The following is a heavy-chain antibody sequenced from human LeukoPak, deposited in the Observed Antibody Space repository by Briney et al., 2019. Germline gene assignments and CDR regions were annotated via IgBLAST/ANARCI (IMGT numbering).Heavy chain of an antibody. V-gene: IGHV3-23*01. CDR3: AKDYYYDSSDYYRVYYFDY. Sequence: GGSLRLSCAASGFTFSSYAMSWVRQAPGKGPEWVSGLTGGGGRTYYADSVKGRFTISRDNSKNTLYLQMNSLRAGDTAVYYCAKDYYYDSSDYYRVYYFDYWGQGTLVTVSS. D-gene: IGHD3-22*01. J-gene: IGHJ4*02. CDR2: LTGGGGRT. CDR1: GFTFSSYA.